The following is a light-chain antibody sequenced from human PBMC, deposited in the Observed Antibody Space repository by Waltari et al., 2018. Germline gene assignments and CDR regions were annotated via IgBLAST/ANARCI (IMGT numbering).Light chain of an antibody. CDR2: EDT. J-gene: IGLJ3*02. CDR3: YSTEPGDNYRGV. V-gene: IGLV3-10*01. CDR1: ALTRKS. Sequence: SYELTQSPSVSVSPGQTVRITCPGDALTRKSVCWYQQKSGQAPVLLIYEDTKRPSGIPERFSGSSSGTVATLTLTGAQVDDDADYYCYSTEPGDNYRGVFAGGTKLTVL.